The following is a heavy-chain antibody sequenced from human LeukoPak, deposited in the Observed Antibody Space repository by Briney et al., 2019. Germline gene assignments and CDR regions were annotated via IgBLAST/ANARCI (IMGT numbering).Heavy chain of an antibody. V-gene: IGHV1-2*02. D-gene: IGHD1-26*01. CDR3: ATPSGSYGGVFDYYYMDV. J-gene: IGHJ6*03. CDR1: GYTFTGYY. CDR2: INPNSGGT. Sequence: GASVKVSCEASGYTFTGYYMHWVRQAPGQGLEWMGWINPNSGGTNYAQKLQGRVTMTTDTSTSTAYMELSRLRSDDTAVYYCATPSGSYGGVFDYYYMDVWGKGTTVTVSS.